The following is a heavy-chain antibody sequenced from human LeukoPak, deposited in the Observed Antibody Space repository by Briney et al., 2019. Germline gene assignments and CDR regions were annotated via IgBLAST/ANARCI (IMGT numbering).Heavy chain of an antibody. CDR2: IIPILGIA. J-gene: IGHJ4*02. Sequence: SVKVSCKASGGTFSSYTISWVRQAPGQRLEWMGRIIPILGIANYAQKFQGRVTITADKSTSTAYMELSSLRSEDTAVYYCARGGQEANWGSTRYWGQGTLVTVSS. CDR1: GGTFSSYT. CDR3: ARGGQEANWGSTRY. D-gene: IGHD7-27*01. V-gene: IGHV1-69*02.